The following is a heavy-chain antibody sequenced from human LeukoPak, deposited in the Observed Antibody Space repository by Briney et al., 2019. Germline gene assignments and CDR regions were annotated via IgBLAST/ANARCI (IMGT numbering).Heavy chain of an antibody. J-gene: IGHJ3*02. CDR2: IRSSSCYK. V-gene: IGHV3-21*01. D-gene: IGHD3-22*01. CDR3: AREGGYDSSGYYGDAFDI. CDR1: GLTYRSYS. Sequence: PGGSLRLLCGSWGLTYRSYSMNCVPQAPGKGREEGTAIRSSSCYKYYAESVKGRFTISRDNDKNSLHLQMNSLRAEDTAVYYCAREGGYDSSGYYGDAFDIWGQRTMVTVSS.